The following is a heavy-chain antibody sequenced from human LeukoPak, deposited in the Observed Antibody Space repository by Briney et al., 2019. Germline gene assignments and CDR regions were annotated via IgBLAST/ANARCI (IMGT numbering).Heavy chain of an antibody. D-gene: IGHD3-3*01. J-gene: IGHJ3*02. CDR1: GGTFSSYA. CDR3: ARVARYDFWSGYIPAGAFDI. V-gene: IGHV1-69*13. Sequence: SVTVSCKASGGTFSSYAISWVRQAPGQGLEWMGGIIPIFGTANYAQKFQGRVTITADESTSTAYMELSSLRSEDTAVYYCARVARYDFWSGYIPAGAFDIWGQGTMVTVSS. CDR2: IIPIFGTA.